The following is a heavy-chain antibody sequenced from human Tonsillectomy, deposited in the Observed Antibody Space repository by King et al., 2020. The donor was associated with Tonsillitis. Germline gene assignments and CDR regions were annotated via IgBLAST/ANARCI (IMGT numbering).Heavy chain of an antibody. CDR1: GGSFSRGDQY. D-gene: IGHD5-24*01. CDR2: MYTSGTT. J-gene: IGHJ4*02. Sequence: QLQESGPGLVKPSQTLSLTCTVSGGSFSRGDQYWNWIRQPAGEGLEWIGRMYTSGTTNYNPSLASRVTMSVDTSKNQFSLELSSVTATDTAVYYCASRTNTPGGFDYWGQGILVTVSS. V-gene: IGHV4-61*02. CDR3: ASRTNTPGGFDY.